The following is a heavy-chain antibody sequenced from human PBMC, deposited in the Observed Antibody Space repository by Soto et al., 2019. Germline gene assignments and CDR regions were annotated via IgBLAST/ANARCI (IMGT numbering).Heavy chain of an antibody. D-gene: IGHD6-6*01. CDR3: ARVWGSSSPIFDY. V-gene: IGHV4-30-2*01. CDR1: GGSISSGGYS. CDR2: IYHSGSN. Sequence: QLQLQESGSGLVKPSQTLSLTCAVSGGSISSGGYSWSWIRQPPGKGLEWIGYIYHSGSNYYNPTLKSRVTISVDRSNNQFSLKLSSVTAVDKAVYYCARVWGSSSPIFDYWGQGTLVTVSS. J-gene: IGHJ4*02.